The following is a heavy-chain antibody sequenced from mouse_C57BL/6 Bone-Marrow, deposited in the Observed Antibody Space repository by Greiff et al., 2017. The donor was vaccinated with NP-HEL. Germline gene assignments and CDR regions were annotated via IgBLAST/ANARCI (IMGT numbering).Heavy chain of an antibody. CDR2: IEPNSGGT. CDR1: GCTFTSYW. V-gene: IGHV1-72*01. CDR3: ARSGLGGFAY. Sequence: QVQLQQPGAELVKPGASVKLSCKASGCTFTSYWMHWVKQRPGRGLEWIGRIEPNSGGTKYNEKFKSKATLTVDKPSSTAYMQLSSLTSEDSAVYYCARSGLGGFAYWGQGTLVTVSA. J-gene: IGHJ3*01. D-gene: IGHD2-4*01.